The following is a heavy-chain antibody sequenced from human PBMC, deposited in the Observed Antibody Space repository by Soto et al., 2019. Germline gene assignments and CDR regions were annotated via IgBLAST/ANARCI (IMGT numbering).Heavy chain of an antibody. V-gene: IGHV4-34*01. CDR3: ARTDIVTTNWFDP. CDR1: GESFIGYY. J-gene: IGHJ5*02. D-gene: IGHD5-12*01. Sequence: QVHLQQWGAGLLKPSETLSLTCAVYGESFIGYYWTWIRQSTGKGLEWIGEINHGGSTNYNPSLKSRVTIPIDTYKKQLYLKLTSVTAADTSVYYCARTDIVTTNWFDPWGQGTLVNVSS. CDR2: INHGGST.